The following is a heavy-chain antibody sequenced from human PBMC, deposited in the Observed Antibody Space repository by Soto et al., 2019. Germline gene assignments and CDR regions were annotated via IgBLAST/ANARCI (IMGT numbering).Heavy chain of an antibody. CDR1: GFTFSDYY. CDR3: ARGRGAAADYFDF. V-gene: IGHV3-11*05. J-gene: IGHJ4*02. CDR2: ISSSTSHT. D-gene: IGHD6-13*01. Sequence: QVQLVESGGGLVKPGGSLRLSCAVSGFTFSDYYMTWIRQPPGKGLEGVSYISSSTSHTNYADSVKGRFTISRDNAKNSLFLQMNSLRAEDTAVYYCARGRGAAADYFDFWGQGTMVTVSS.